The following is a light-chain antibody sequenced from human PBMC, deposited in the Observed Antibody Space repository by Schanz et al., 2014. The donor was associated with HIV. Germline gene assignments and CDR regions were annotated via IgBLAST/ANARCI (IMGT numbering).Light chain of an antibody. J-gene: IGKJ4*01. CDR3: QQSYDTPIT. V-gene: IGKV1-5*03. CDR2: KAS. CDR1: QSISGW. Sequence: DIQMTQSPSTLSASVGDRVTITCRANQSISGWLAWYQQKPGKAPKLLIYKASYLEGGVPSRFSGSGSGTDFTLTINSLQPEDFVTYYCQQSYDTPITFGGGTKVEIK.